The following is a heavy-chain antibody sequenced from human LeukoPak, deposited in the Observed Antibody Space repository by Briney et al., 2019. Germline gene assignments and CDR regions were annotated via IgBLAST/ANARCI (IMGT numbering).Heavy chain of an antibody. CDR1: GGTFSSYA. J-gene: IGHJ4*02. CDR3: ARDGRDGYNYAPLDC. D-gene: IGHD5-24*01. Sequence: SVKVSCKASGGTFSSYAISWVRQAPGQGLEWMGGIIPIFGTANYAQKFQGRVTITADESTSTAYMELSSLRSEDTAVYYCARDGRDGYNYAPLDCWGQGTLVTVSS. V-gene: IGHV1-69*13. CDR2: IIPIFGTA.